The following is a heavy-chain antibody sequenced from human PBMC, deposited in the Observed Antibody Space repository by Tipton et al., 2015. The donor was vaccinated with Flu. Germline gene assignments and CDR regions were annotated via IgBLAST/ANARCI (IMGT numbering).Heavy chain of an antibody. V-gene: IGHV4-38-2*01. CDR1: GYSIRSAYY. CDR2: IYHSGTT. Sequence: LRLSCSVSGYSIRSAYYWGWVRRPPGKGLEWIGSIYHSGTTYYNPSLKSRLTISVDTSKNQFSLRLSSVTAADTAVYYCARHTGDSVRGVIDYWGQGTLVTVSS. CDR3: ARHTGDSVRGVIDY. J-gene: IGHJ4*02. D-gene: IGHD3-10*02.